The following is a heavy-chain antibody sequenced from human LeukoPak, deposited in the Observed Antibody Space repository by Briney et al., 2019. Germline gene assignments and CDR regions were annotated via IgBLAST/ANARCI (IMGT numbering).Heavy chain of an antibody. J-gene: IGHJ4*02. CDR3: ARGKTYYDILTGYLRGGPFDY. V-gene: IGHV1-46*01. CDR1: GYTFTSYY. CDR2: INPSGGTT. Sequence: ASVKVSCKASGYTFTSYYMHWVRQAPGQGLEWMGLINPSGGTTRYAQKFQGRVTMTRDLSTSTDYMELSSLRSDDTAVYYCARGKTYYDILTGYLRGGPFDYWGQGTLVTVSS. D-gene: IGHD3-9*01.